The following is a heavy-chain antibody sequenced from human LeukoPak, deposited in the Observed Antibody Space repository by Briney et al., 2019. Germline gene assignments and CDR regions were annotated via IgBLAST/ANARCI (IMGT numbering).Heavy chain of an antibody. CDR3: ARGGGGAKAFYFDY. CDR2: IYYNGIT. CDR1: GGSISSYY. J-gene: IGHJ4*02. Sequence: SETLSLTCTVSGGSISSYYWSWIRQPPGKGLEWIGYIYYNGITNYNPSLKSRVTMSVDTTRKRFSLRLTSESAADTGVYYCARGGGGAKAFYFDYWGQGSLVTVSS. D-gene: IGHD1-26*01. V-gene: IGHV4-59*04.